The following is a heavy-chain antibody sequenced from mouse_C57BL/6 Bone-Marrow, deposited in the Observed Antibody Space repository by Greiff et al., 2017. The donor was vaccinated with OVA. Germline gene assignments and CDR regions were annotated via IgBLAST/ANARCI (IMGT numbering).Heavy chain of an antibody. V-gene: IGHV1-81*01. J-gene: IGHJ4*01. CDR1: GYTFTSYG. D-gene: IGHD4-1*01. CDR2: IYPRSGNT. CDR3: ARRGAGFAMDY. Sequence: QVQLQQSGAELARPGASVRLSCKASGYTFTSYGVSWVKQSTGQGLEWIGEIYPRSGNTYYNEKFKGKATLTADKSSSTAYMELRSLTSEDSAVYFCARRGAGFAMDYWGQGTSVTVSS.